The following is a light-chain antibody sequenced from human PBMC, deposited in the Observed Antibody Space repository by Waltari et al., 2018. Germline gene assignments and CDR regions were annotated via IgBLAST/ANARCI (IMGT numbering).Light chain of an antibody. CDR3: QLADSTVTYV. J-gene: IGLJ1*01. Sequence: SHELTPPPSVSVSPGPPATITCAGEPLTKQYVYWYQHKPGQAPVLLIYKDTERPSGIPDRFSGSSSGTSVTLTISGVQAEDEADYYCQLADSTVTYVFGPGTKVIVL. CDR2: KDT. CDR1: PLTKQY. V-gene: IGLV3-25*03.